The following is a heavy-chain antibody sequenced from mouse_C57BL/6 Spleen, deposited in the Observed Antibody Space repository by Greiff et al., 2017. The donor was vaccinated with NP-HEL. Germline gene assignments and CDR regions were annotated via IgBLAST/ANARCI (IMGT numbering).Heavy chain of an antibody. CDR2: INPNNGGT. CDR3: ARSLITTVVAHWYFDV. Sequence: EVKLQESGPELVKPGASVKIPCKASGYTFTDYNMDWVKQSHGKSLEWIGDINPNNGGTIYNQKFKGKATLTVDKSSSTAYMELRSLTSEDTAVYYCARSLITTVVAHWYFDVWGTGTTVTVSS. V-gene: IGHV1-18*01. J-gene: IGHJ1*03. D-gene: IGHD1-1*01. CDR1: GYTFTDYN.